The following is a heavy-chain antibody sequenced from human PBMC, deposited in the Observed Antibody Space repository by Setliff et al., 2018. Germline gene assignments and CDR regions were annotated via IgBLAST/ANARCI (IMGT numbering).Heavy chain of an antibody. V-gene: IGHV1-69*13. CDR3: APLTRRYGSGSYPFDY. CDR2: IIPFFGNT. CDR1: GGTFGSSA. D-gene: IGHD3-10*01. J-gene: IGHJ4*02. Sequence: SVKVSCKVSGGTFGSSAFTWVRQAPGPGLEYMGGIIPFFGNTNYAQKFQGRLSITADESTNTAYMELSSLRSEDTAVYYCAPLTRRYGSGSYPFDYWGQGTLVTVSS.